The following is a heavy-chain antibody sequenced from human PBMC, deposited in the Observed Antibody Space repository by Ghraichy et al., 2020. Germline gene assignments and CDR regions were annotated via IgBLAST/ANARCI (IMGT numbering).Heavy chain of an antibody. CDR2: LSGSGGTT. CDR3: AKDSGNWNEAPDAFDV. Sequence: GESLNISCAASGFTFNTYAMSWVRQAPGKGLEWVSALSGSGGTTYYTDSVKGRFTISRDNSKNTVYLQMNSLRAEDTALYYCAKDSGNWNEAPDAFDVWGQGTMVTVSA. D-gene: IGHD1-1*01. CDR1: GFTFNTYA. V-gene: IGHV3-23*01. J-gene: IGHJ3*01.